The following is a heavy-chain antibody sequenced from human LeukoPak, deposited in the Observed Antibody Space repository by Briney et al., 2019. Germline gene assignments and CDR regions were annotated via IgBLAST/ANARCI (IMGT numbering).Heavy chain of an antibody. CDR3: ARLLTYYDFWSGYYSPYYFDY. V-gene: IGHV3-23*01. J-gene: IGHJ4*02. CDR1: GFTFSSYG. Sequence: PGGSLRLSCAASGFTFSSYGMSWVRQAPGKGLEWVSAISGSGGSTYYADSVKGRFTISRDNAKNSLYLQMNSLRAEDTAVYYCARLLTYYDFWSGYYSPYYFDYWGQGTLVTVSS. D-gene: IGHD3-3*01. CDR2: ISGSGGST.